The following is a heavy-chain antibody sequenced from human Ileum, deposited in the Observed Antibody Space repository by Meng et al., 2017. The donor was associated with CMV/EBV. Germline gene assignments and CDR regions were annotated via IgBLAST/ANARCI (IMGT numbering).Heavy chain of an antibody. CDR3: ARLLRYRSGWYAGFFDY. V-gene: IGHV3-21*01. J-gene: IGHJ4*02. D-gene: IGHD6-13*01. Sequence: GESLKISCAASGFTFSKYAINWVRQAPGKGLEWVSSISSSSSYIYYADSVKGRFTISRDNAQNSLYLQMNSLRAEDTAVYYCARLLRYRSGWYAGFFDYWGQGTLVTVSS. CDR2: ISSSSSYI. CDR1: GFTFSKYA.